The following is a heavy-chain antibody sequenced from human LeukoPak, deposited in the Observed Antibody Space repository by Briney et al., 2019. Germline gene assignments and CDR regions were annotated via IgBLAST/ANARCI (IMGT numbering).Heavy chain of an antibody. CDR1: GYTFSSYG. CDR3: AREVLPTLYSSSSHYYFDY. Sequence: PGASVKVSCKASGYTFSSYGISWVRQAPGQGLEWMGWISAYNGNTNYAQKLQGRVTMTTDTSTSTAYMELRSLRSDDTAVYYCAREVLPTLYSSSSHYYFDYWGQGTLVTVSS. J-gene: IGHJ4*02. CDR2: ISAYNGNT. V-gene: IGHV1-18*01. D-gene: IGHD6-6*01.